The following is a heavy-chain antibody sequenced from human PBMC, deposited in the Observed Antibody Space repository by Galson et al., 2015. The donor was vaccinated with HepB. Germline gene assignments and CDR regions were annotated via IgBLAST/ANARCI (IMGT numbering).Heavy chain of an antibody. D-gene: IGHD6-6*01. CDR2: IYPGDSDT. CDR1: GYSFTSYW. CDR3: ATKVRSQGSAIAARQDHDYYYYYMDV. V-gene: IGHV5-51*01. Sequence: QSGAEVKKPGESPKISCKGSGYSFTSYWIGWVRQMPGKGLEWMGIIYPGDSDTRYSPSFQGQVTISADKSISTAYLQWSSLKASDTAMYYCATKVRSQGSAIAARQDHDYYYYYMDVWGKGTTVTVSS. J-gene: IGHJ6*03.